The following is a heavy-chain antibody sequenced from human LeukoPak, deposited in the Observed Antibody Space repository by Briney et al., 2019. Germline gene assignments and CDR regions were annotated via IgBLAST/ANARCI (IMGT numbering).Heavy chain of an antibody. Sequence: PGGSLRLSCAASGFTFSSYSMNWVRQAPGKGLEWVSYISSSSSTIYYADSVKGRFTISRDNAKNSLYLQMNSLRAEDTAVYYCARATPTSYSGSYYTGYWGQGTLVTVSS. D-gene: IGHD1-26*01. V-gene: IGHV3-48*01. CDR3: ARATPTSYSGSYYTGY. J-gene: IGHJ4*02. CDR2: ISSSSSTI. CDR1: GFTFSSYS.